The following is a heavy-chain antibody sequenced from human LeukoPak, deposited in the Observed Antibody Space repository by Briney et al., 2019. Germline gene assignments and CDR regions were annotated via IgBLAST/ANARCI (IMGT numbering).Heavy chain of an antibody. CDR2: FDPENAEI. Sequence: ASVKVSCKLSGYTLRELPIQWVRQAGTKGLEWMAGFDPENAEIVYAQKFQGRVTMTEDTSTDTAYLELTRLTSDDTALYFCATRGADFWSGFDYWGQGTQVTASS. D-gene: IGHD3-3*01. CDR1: GYTLRELP. V-gene: IGHV1-24*01. CDR3: ATRGADFWSGFDY. J-gene: IGHJ4*02.